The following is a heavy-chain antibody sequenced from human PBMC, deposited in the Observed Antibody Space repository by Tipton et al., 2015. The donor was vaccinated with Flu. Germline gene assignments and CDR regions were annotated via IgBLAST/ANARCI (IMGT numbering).Heavy chain of an antibody. Sequence: VQLVQSGGGLVKPGGSLRLSCAASGFNFNTAWMNWVRQAPGKGPEWVGRIKSRNDGGTIEYAAPVKDRFTISRDDSKSTLHLQMNSLKTEDTAVYYCAIFKSGYPRGGQGTRVTVSA. V-gene: IGHV3-15*01. CDR3: AIFKSGYPR. D-gene: IGHD3-22*01. CDR2: IKSRNDGGTI. J-gene: IGHJ4*02. CDR1: GFNFNTAW.